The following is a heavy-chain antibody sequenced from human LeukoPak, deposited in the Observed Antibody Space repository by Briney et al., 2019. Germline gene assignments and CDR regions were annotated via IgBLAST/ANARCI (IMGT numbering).Heavy chain of an antibody. Sequence: GGSLRLSCVASGLTFSSHWMSWVRQAPGKGLEWVANIGQDGSEKYYVHSVKGRFTISRDNAKNSLYLQMDSLRAEDTAVYYCAREQSSSWLYCFDYWGQGTLVTVS. D-gene: IGHD6-13*01. J-gene: IGHJ4*02. CDR3: AREQSSSWLYCFDY. CDR1: GLTFSSHW. V-gene: IGHV3-7*03. CDR2: IGQDGSEK.